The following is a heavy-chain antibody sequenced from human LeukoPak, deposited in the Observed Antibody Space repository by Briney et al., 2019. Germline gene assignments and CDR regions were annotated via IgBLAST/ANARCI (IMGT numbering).Heavy chain of an antibody. V-gene: IGHV3-21*01. CDR1: GFTFSSFS. D-gene: IGHD3-22*01. J-gene: IGHJ4*02. CDR2: ITSSDYI. CDR3: ARGLSVIANDY. Sequence: PGGSLRLSCAASGFTFSSFSMNWVRQAPGKGLEWVSSITSSDYIYYASSVRGRFTISRDNAKNSLYLQMNSLRAEDTAVYYCARGLSVIANDYWGQGTLVTVSS.